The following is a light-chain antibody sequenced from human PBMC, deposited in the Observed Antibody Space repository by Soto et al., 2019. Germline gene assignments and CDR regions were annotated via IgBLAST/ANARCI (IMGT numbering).Light chain of an antibody. V-gene: IGKV1-39*01. CDR1: QSISSY. Sequence: DIQMTQSPSSLSASVGDRVTITCRASQSISSYLNWYQQKAGKAPKLLIYGGSRLERGVPSRFSGSGSGTDFTLTISSLQPEYFTPYYWQQSHSSLPFGPGTKVDV. CDR3: QQSHSSLP. J-gene: IGKJ3*01. CDR2: GGS.